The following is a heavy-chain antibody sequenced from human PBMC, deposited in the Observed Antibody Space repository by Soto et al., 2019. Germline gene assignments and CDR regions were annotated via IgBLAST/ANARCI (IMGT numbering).Heavy chain of an antibody. Sequence: QVQLVQSGTEVKKPGSSVKVSCKASGDTFSFYTINWVRQAPGLGLEWVGRINPIVSMSNYAQKFQGRVSMTADKSTSTAYMELRSLRSDDTAMYFCPAIYASGYRAFDYWGQGALVIVSS. V-gene: IGHV1-69*02. CDR2: INPIVSMS. J-gene: IGHJ4*02. CDR1: GDTFSFYT. D-gene: IGHD3-10*01. CDR3: PAIYASGYRAFDY.